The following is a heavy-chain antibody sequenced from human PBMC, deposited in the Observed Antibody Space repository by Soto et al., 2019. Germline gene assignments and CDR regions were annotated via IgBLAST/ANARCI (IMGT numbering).Heavy chain of an antibody. CDR3: AKDGHCDISGYYYDFEY. CDR2: ISYDGSNK. J-gene: IGHJ4*02. D-gene: IGHD3-22*01. V-gene: IGHV3-30*18. Sequence: QVQLVESGGGVVQPGRSLRLSCAASGFNFRSYGMHWVRQAPGKGLEWVGVISYDGSNKYYAETVKGRLTIYRDNSKNTLNLKMTSLRAEDIAVYDCAKDGHCDISGYYYDFEYLGQGPLVNVA. CDR1: GFNFRSYG.